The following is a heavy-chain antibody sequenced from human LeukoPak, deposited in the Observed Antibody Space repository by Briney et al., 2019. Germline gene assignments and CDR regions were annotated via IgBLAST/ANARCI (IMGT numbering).Heavy chain of an antibody. CDR1: GVSTYNHY. CDR2: IYYSGST. D-gene: IGHD3-10*01. Sequence: PSETLSLTCTVSGVSTYNHYWSWIRQPPGKGLESIGYIYYSGSTIYNPSLKSRVAISLDTSKNQFSLKLISVTAADTAVYYCARLPSGTLNPPYDYWGQGSLVTVSS. CDR3: ARLPSGTLNPPYDY. J-gene: IGHJ4*02. V-gene: IGHV4-59*08.